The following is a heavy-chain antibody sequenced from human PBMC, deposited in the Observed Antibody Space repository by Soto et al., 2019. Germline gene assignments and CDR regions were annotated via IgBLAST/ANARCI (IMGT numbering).Heavy chain of an antibody. CDR2: IYSGGST. D-gene: IGHD3-22*01. V-gene: IGHV3-53*02. CDR3: AREGRRNFYDSSGYYAH. CDR1: GFTVSSNY. J-gene: IGHJ4*02. Sequence: EVQLVETGGGLIQPGGSLRLSCAASGFTVSSNYMSWVRQAPGKGLEWVSGIYSGGSTYYADSVKGRFTISRDNSKNTLYLQMNRLRAEDTAVYYCAREGRRNFYDSSGYYAHWGQGTLVTVSS.